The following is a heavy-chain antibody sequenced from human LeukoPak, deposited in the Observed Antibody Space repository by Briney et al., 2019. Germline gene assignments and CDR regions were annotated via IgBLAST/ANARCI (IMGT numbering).Heavy chain of an antibody. D-gene: IGHD6-19*01. CDR1: GFXLRSYA. V-gene: IGHV3-23*01. J-gene: IGHJ4*02. CDR2: INGSGGST. Sequence: GGSLRLSCAASGFXLRSYAMSWVRQAPGKGLEWVSGINGSGGSTYYAESVKGRFTISRDNAKKTLYLQMNSLSAEDTAVYYCAGQGGYTSVWYSLDNWGQGTLVTVSS. CDR3: AGQGGYTSVWYSLDN.